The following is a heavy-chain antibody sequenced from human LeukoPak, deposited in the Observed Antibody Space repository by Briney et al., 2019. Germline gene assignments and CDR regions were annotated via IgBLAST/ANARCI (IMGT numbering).Heavy chain of an antibody. Sequence: SETLSLTCIVSGGSISSISSNNYHWGWIRQPPGKGLEWIGSIYYSGSTYYNPSLKSRVTISVDTSKNQFSLKLSSVTAADTAVYYCARALTKYDFWSGYYTPTVMDVWGQGTTVTVSS. V-gene: IGHV4-39*07. CDR1: GGSISSISSNNYH. CDR3: ARALTKYDFWSGYYTPTVMDV. J-gene: IGHJ6*02. D-gene: IGHD3-3*01. CDR2: IYYSGST.